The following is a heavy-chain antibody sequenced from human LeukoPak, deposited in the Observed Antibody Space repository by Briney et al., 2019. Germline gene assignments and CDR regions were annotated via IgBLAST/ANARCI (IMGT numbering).Heavy chain of an antibody. Sequence: GGSLRLSCTASGLSFSGQWMNWVRQSPGQGLEWVANIKYDGSEKYYVDSVKGRFTISREDAKDSLSLQMDSVRPEDTAVYYCASNNNFKYWGQGTLVIVSS. CDR3: ASNNNFKY. V-gene: IGHV3-7*01. J-gene: IGHJ4*02. D-gene: IGHD1/OR15-1a*01. CDR2: IKYDGSEK. CDR1: GLSFSGQW.